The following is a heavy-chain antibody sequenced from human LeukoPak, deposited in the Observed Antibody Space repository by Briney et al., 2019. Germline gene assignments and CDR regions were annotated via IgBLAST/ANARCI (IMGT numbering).Heavy chain of an antibody. CDR2: INYSGST. J-gene: IGHJ3*02. Sequence: PSETLSPTCAAYGGSFSGFYWSWIRPPPPQGLEWSGEINYSGSTNYNPSLKSRVTIPVDASKNEFSLELSSVSGADTGVYFCARRRSARILVIWGQGTIVSVSS. CDR3: ARRRSARILVI. D-gene: IGHD3-3*01. V-gene: IGHV4-34*01. CDR1: GGSFSGFY.